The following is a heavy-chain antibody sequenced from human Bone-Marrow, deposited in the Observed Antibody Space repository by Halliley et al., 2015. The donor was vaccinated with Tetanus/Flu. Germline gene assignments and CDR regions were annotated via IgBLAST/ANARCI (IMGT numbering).Heavy chain of an antibody. V-gene: IGHV4-59*08. CDR3: ARHSGCNSDQCLWYLDS. CDR2: IYSTGSI. J-gene: IGHJ4*02. D-gene: IGHD2-2*01. Sequence: IYSTGSITYNPPPKSRVSISVDPSKNQFSLRLRSLTASDTAVYYCARHSGCNSDQCLWYLDSWGRGIRVTVSS.